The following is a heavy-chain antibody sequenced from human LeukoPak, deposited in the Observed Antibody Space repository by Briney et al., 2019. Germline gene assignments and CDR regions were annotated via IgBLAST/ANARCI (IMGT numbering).Heavy chain of an antibody. CDR3: AKTTPSGVRGEYYFDY. Sequence: PGGPLRLSCAASGFTFDDYTMHWVRQAPGKGLEWVSLISWDGGSTYYADSAKGRFTISRDNSKNSLYLQMNSLRTEDTALYYCAKTTPSGVRGEYYFDYWGQGTLVTVSS. D-gene: IGHD3-10*01. CDR1: GFTFDDYT. J-gene: IGHJ4*02. V-gene: IGHV3-43*01. CDR2: ISWDGGST.